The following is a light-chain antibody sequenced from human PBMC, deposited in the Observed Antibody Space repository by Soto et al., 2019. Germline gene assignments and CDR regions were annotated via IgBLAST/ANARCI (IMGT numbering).Light chain of an antibody. CDR3: QAFDNSLSGFVV. CDR1: SSNIGAGYD. Sequence: QSVLTQPPSMSGAPGQRVTISCTGSSSNIGAGYDGHWYQQHPGTAPKRLIFDNNNRPSGVPDRFSGSKSDTSASLAITGLQAEDEADYYCQAFDNSLSGFVVFGGGTKRTVL. V-gene: IGLV1-40*01. CDR2: DNN. J-gene: IGLJ2*01.